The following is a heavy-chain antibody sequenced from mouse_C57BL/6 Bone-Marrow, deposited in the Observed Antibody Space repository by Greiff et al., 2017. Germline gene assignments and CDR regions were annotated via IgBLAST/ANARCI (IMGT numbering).Heavy chain of an antibody. CDR2: IRLKSDNYAT. V-gene: IGHV6-3*01. J-gene: IGHJ3*01. CDR1: GFTFSNYW. Sequence: EVQLQESGGGLVQPGGSMKLSCVASGFTFSNYWMNWVRQSPEKGLEWVAQIRLKSDNYATHYAESVKGRFTISRDDSKSSVSLQMNNLREEDTGIYYCARGGPGFAYWGQGTLVTVSA. CDR3: ARGGPGFAY.